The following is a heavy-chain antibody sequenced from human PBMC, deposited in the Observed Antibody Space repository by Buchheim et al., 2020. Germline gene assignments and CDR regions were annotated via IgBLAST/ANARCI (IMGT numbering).Heavy chain of an antibody. D-gene: IGHD5-24*01. CDR1: GFTFSSYS. CDR3: ARDLGWLQLLGAPFDY. CDR2: ISSSSSYI. V-gene: IGHV3-21*01. J-gene: IGHJ4*02. Sequence: EVQLVESGGGLVKPGGSLRLSCAASGFTFSSYSMNWVRQAPGKGLEWVSSISSSSSYIYYADSVKGRFTISRDTAKNSLYLQMNSLRAEDTAVYYCARDLGWLQLLGAPFDYWGQGTL.